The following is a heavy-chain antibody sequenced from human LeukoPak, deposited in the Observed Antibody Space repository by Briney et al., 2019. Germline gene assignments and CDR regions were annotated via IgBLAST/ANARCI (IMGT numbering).Heavy chain of an antibody. CDR1: GGSISSHF. CDR2: IYYSGST. CDR3: ARDSYSYGYGWYFDL. D-gene: IGHD5-18*01. V-gene: IGHV4-59*11. Sequence: SETLSLTFTVSGGSISSHFWSWIRHPPGKGLEWIGYIYYSGSTNYNPSLKSRVTISVDTSKNQCSLKLSSVTAADTAVYYCARDSYSYGYGWYFDLWGRGTMVTVSS. J-gene: IGHJ2*01.